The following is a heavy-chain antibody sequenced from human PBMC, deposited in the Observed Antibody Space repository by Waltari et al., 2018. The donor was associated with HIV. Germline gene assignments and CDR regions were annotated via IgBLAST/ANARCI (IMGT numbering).Heavy chain of an antibody. CDR1: GGSISSSSYY. CDR3: ARAVQGYCSGGSCENYFDY. CDR2: IYYSGGT. D-gene: IGHD2-15*01. V-gene: IGHV4-39*01. J-gene: IGHJ4*02. Sequence: QLQLQESGPGLVKPSETLSLTCTVSGGSISSSSYYWGWIRQPPGKGLEWIGGIYYSGGTYYSPSVKGRVTISVDTSKNQFSLKLSSGTAADTAVYYCARAVQGYCSGGSCENYFDYWGQGTLVTVSS.